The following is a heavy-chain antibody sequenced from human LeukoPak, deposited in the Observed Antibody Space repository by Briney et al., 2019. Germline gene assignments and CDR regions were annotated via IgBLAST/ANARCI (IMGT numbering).Heavy chain of an antibody. CDR3: ARDRMITFGGVNPPRY. CDR2: IYYSGST. D-gene: IGHD3-16*01. Sequence: SQTLPLTSPVSAGSTSSGGYYWSWMRQHPGKGLEWIEYIYYSGSTYYTPSLKSRVTISVDTSKNQFSLKLSPVTAADTAVYYCARDRMITFGGVNPPRYWGHGTLVTVSS. CDR1: AGSTSSGGYY. J-gene: IGHJ4*01. V-gene: IGHV4-31*03.